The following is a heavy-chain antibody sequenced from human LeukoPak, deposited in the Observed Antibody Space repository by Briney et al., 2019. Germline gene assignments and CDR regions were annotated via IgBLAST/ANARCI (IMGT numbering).Heavy chain of an antibody. CDR3: ARVVTTVTWDAFDI. D-gene: IGHD4-17*01. CDR2: ISSSSSYI. CDR1: GFTFGDYA. Sequence: GGSLRLSCAASGFTFGDYAISWVRQAPGKGLEWVSSISSSSSYIYYADSVKGRFTISRDNAKNSLYLQMNSLRAEDTAVYYCARVVTTVTWDAFDIWGQGTMVTVSS. J-gene: IGHJ3*02. V-gene: IGHV3-21*01.